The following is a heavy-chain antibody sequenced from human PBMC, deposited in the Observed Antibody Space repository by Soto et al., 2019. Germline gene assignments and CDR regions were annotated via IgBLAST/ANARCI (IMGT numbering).Heavy chain of an antibody. CDR2: IWYDGSNK. D-gene: IGHD3-22*01. J-gene: IGHJ4*02. V-gene: IGHV3-33*01. CDR1: GFTFSSYG. CDR3: ARAAHPTYYYDSSGYMYFDY. Sequence: PGGSLRLSCAASGFTFSSYGMHWVRQAPGKGLEWVAVIWYDGSNKYYADSVKGRFTISRDNSKNTLYLQMNSLRAEDTAVYYCARAAHPTYYYDSSGYMYFDYWGQGTLVTVSS.